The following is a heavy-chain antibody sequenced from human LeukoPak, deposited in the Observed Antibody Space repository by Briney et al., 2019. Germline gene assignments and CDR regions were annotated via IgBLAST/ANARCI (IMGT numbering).Heavy chain of an antibody. Sequence: SETLSLTCTVSGGSINGYYWSWIRQSPGKGLESLGYIYYSGSTDYNPSLKSRVTISVDTSKNQFSLKVSSVTAADTAVYYCARSPRISMVRGAFEMDVWGKGTTVTISS. CDR3: ARSPRISMVRGAFEMDV. CDR1: GGSINGYY. V-gene: IGHV4-59*01. J-gene: IGHJ6*04. D-gene: IGHD3-10*01. CDR2: IYYSGST.